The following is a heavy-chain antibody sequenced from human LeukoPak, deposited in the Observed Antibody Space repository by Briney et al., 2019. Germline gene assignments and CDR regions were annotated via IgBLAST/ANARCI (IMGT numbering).Heavy chain of an antibody. Sequence: SGPTLVNPTQTPTLTCTFSGFSLSTSGVGVGWIRQPPGKALEWLAVIYWNDNKPYSPSLKSRLTITKDTSKNQVVLTMTNMDPVDTATYYCAHRLLEYTAGRPFVYWGPGTLVTVSS. J-gene: IGHJ4*02. CDR2: IYWNDNK. V-gene: IGHV2-5*01. D-gene: IGHD2/OR15-2a*01. CDR3: AHRLLEYTAGRPFVY. CDR1: GFSLSTSGVG.